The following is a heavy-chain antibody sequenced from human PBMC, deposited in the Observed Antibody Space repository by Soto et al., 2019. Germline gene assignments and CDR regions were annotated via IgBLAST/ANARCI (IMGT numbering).Heavy chain of an antibody. CDR3: ARDRLVGPHHFDY. CDR1: GYTFTGYY. CDR2: INPNSGGT. Sequence: QVQLVQSGAEVKKPGASVKVSCKASGYTFTGYYMHWVRQAPGQGLEWMGWINPNSGGTNYAQKFQGWVTMTRNTSISTAYMELSRLRSDDTAVYYCARDRLVGPHHFDYWGQGTLVTVSS. V-gene: IGHV1-2*04. D-gene: IGHD2-8*02. J-gene: IGHJ4*02.